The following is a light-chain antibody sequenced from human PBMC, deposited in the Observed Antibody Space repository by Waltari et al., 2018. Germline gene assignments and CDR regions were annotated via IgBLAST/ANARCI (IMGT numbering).Light chain of an antibody. CDR1: SSNIESNY. Sequence: QSVLTQPPSASGTPGQRVSISCSGGSSNIESNYVFWYQHLPEAAPKLLMYRNNQRPSGVPDRFSGAKSGSSATLAISGIRSEDEADYYCATWDDSLSGPVFGGGTKLTVL. CDR2: RNN. V-gene: IGLV1-47*01. J-gene: IGLJ3*02. CDR3: ATWDDSLSGPV.